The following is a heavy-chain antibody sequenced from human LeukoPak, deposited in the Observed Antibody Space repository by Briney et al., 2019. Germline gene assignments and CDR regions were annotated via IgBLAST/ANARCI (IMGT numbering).Heavy chain of an antibody. D-gene: IGHD4-23*01. J-gene: IGHJ3*02. Sequence: SQTLSLTCTVSGGSISSGGYYWSWIRQPPGKGLEWLGYIYHSGSTYYNPSLKSRVTISVDRSKNQFSLKLSSVTAADTAVYYCARGWDYGGNRGDDAFDIWGQGTMVTVSS. CDR2: IYHSGST. V-gene: IGHV4-30-2*01. CDR3: ARGWDYGGNRGDDAFDI. CDR1: GGSISSGGYY.